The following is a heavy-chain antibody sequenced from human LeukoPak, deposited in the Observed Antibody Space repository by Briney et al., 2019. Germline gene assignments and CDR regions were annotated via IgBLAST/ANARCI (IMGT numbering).Heavy chain of an antibody. CDR1: GGSISSYY. V-gene: IGHV4-59*08. CDR2: IYYSGST. Sequence: SETLSLTCTVSGGSISSYYWSWIRQPPGKGLEWIGYIYYSGSTNYNPSLKSRVTISVDTSKSQFSLRLSSVTAADTAVYYCARSRDGYQFDYWGQGTLVTVSS. J-gene: IGHJ4*02. CDR3: ARSRDGYQFDY. D-gene: IGHD5-24*01.